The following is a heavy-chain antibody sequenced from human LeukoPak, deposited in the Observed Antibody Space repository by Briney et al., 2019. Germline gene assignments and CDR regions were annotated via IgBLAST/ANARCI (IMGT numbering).Heavy chain of an antibody. CDR2: IYHSGST. D-gene: IGHD4-17*01. V-gene: IGHV4-4*02. CDR1: GGSISSSNW. CDR3: VRVGSDYGDYDHGFDY. Sequence: SETLSLTCAVSGGSISSSNWWSWVRQPPGKGLEWIGEIYHSGSTNYNPSLKSRVTISVDKSKNQFSLKLSSVTAADTAVYYCVRVGSDYGDYDHGFDYWGQGTLVTVSS. J-gene: IGHJ4*02.